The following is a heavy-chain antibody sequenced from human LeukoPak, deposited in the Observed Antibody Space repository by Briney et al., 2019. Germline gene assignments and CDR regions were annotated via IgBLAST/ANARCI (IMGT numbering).Heavy chain of an antibody. CDR3: AKGPSVAVAVDY. V-gene: IGHV3-23*01. D-gene: IGHD6-19*01. J-gene: IGHJ4*02. CDR2: ISGSGGST. Sequence: GSLRLSCAASGFTFSSYAMSWVRQPPGKGLEWVSTISGSGGSTYYADSEKGRFTISRDNSKNTLYLQMNRRRAEDTAVYYCAKGPSVAVAVDYWGQGTLVTVSS. CDR1: GFTFSSYA.